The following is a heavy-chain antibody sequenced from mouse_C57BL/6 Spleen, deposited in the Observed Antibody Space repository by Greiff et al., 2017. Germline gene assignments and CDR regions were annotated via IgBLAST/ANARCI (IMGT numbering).Heavy chain of an antibody. CDR1: GFTFSSYT. CDR2: ISGGGGNN. Sequence: EVKLMESGGGLVKPGGSLKLSCAASGFTFSSYTMSWVRQTPEKRLEWVATISGGGGNNYYPDSVKGRFHISRDNAKNTQNLQMSRQRSEDTAWYDCARQDYYGRRYVGWCAYWGQGTRVTVSA. CDR3: ARQDYYGRRYVGWCAY. V-gene: IGHV5-9*01. J-gene: IGHJ3*01. D-gene: IGHD1-1*01.